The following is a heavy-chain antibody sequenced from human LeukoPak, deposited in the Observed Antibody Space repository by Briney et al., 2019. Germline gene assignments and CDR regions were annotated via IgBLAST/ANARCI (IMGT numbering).Heavy chain of an antibody. CDR1: GFTFSNYA. J-gene: IGHJ4*02. Sequence: GGSLRLSCAASGFTFSNYAMSWVRQAPGKGLEWVSAITGSGGNTYYADSVKGRFTISRDNSKNTLYLQMNSLRAEDTAVYYCAKWGDYDVLTGYYVSDYWGQGTLVTVSS. D-gene: IGHD3-9*01. CDR3: AKWGDYDVLTGYYVSDY. CDR2: ITGSGGNT. V-gene: IGHV3-23*01.